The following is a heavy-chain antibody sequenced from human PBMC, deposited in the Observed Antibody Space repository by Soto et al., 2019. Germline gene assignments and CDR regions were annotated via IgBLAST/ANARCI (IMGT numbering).Heavy chain of an antibody. Sequence: HPGGSLRLSCAASGFTFSSYSMNWVRQAPGKGLEWVSGISWNSGSVDYGDSVKGRFTISRDNGKNSLYLQMNNLRVEDTALYYCAKDIENYLFGMDVWGQGTTVTVSS. CDR3: AKDIENYLFGMDV. CDR2: ISWNSGSV. J-gene: IGHJ6*02. V-gene: IGHV3-9*01. CDR1: GFTFSSYS.